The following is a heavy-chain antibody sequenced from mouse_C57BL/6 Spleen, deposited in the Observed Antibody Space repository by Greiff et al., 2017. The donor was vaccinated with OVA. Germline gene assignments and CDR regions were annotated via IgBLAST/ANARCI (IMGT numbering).Heavy chain of an antibody. V-gene: IGHV1-69*01. CDR1: GYTFTSYW. J-gene: IGHJ1*03. CDR2: IDPSDSYT. Sequence: QVQLQQPGAELVMPGASVKLSCKASGYTFTSYWMHWVKQRPGQGLEWIGEIDPSDSYTNYNQKFKGKSTLTVDKSSSTAYMQLSSLTSEDSAVYYCARPGTWYFDGWGTGTTVTVSS. CDR3: ARPGTWYFDG. D-gene: IGHD4-1*01.